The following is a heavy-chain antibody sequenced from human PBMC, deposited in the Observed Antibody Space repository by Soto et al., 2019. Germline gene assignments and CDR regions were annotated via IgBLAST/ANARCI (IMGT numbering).Heavy chain of an antibody. CDR3: AHSPAGIDGTGYSI. V-gene: IGHV2-5*01. CDR2: MYWNDDN. CDR1: GFSLKTSGVG. D-gene: IGHD3-22*01. Sequence: QITLKESGPTLVNPTQTLTLTCTFSGFSLKTSGVGVGWIRQPPGKALEWLAVMYWNDDNNYSPSLKNRLTITKDTSTNQVVLTMTNMDPVDTATYYCAHSPAGIDGTGYSIWGQGTMVTVSS. J-gene: IGHJ3*02.